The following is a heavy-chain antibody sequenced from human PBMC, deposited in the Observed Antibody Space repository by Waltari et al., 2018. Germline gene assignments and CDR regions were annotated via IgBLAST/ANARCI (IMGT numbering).Heavy chain of an antibody. V-gene: IGHV4-38-2*02. D-gene: IGHD3-9*01. Sequence: VQLQESGPGLVKPSETLSLTCTVSGYSISSGYYWGWIRQPPGKGLEWIGSIYHSGSTYYNPSLKSRVTISVDTSKNQFSLKLSSVTAADTAVYYCARDGLVTNYYYYYMDVWGKGTTVTVSS. CDR1: GYSISSGYY. CDR3: ARDGLVTNYYYYYMDV. J-gene: IGHJ6*03. CDR2: IYHSGST.